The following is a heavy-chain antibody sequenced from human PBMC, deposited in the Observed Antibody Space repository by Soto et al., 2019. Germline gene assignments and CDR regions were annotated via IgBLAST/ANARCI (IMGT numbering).Heavy chain of an antibody. V-gene: IGHV1-8*01. D-gene: IGHD2-15*01. CDR2: MNPNSGNT. CDR3: AIKIGGSWLFDY. Sequence: QVQLVQSGAEVKQPGASVKVSCKASGYTFTSYDINWVRQATGQGLEWMGWMNPNSGNTGYAQKFQGRVTMTRNTSISTAYMELSSLRSEGTAVYYCAIKIGGSWLFDYWGQGTLVTVSS. J-gene: IGHJ4*02. CDR1: GYTFTSYD.